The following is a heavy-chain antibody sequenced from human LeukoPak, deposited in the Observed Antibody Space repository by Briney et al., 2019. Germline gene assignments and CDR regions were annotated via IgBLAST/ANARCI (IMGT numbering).Heavy chain of an antibody. Sequence: GGSLRLSCVASGFTFGKYWMSWVRQAPGKGLEWVANIREERGQEYYVDSVKGRFTISKNSAKNSLYLQMNTLRVEDTAMYYCASLDTAKQPLANHWGQGTLVTVSS. CDR3: ASLDTAKQPLANH. V-gene: IGHV3-7*03. CDR1: GFTFGKYW. CDR2: IREERGQE. J-gene: IGHJ5*02. D-gene: IGHD5-18*01.